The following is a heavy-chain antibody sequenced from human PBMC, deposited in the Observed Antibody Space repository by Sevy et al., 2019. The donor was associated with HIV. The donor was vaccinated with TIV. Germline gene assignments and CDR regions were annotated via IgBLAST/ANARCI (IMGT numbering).Heavy chain of an antibody. V-gene: IGHV4-59*08. D-gene: IGHD1-26*01. CDR3: AGENAWGRGYS. J-gene: IGHJ4*02. CDR2: IYYNGHI. CDR1: GGSITSLY. Sequence: SETLSLTGTVSGGSITSLYWNWIRQPPGKGLEWIANIYYNGHINYNPSLKSRVTLSLDTSKNQFSLGLSSVTAADTAMYYCAGENAWGRGYSWGQGTLVTVSS.